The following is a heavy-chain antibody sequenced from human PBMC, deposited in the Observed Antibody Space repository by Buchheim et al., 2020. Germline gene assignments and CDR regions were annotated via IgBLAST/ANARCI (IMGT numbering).Heavy chain of an antibody. CDR1: GFTFSSYG. J-gene: IGHJ6*02. CDR2: IWYDGSNK. Sequence: QVQLVESGGGVVQPGRSLRLSCAASGFTFSSYGMHWVRQAPGKGLEWVAVIWYDGSNKYYADSVKGRFTISRDNSKNTLYLQMNSLRAEDTAVYYCARAHELLLQYGMDVWGQGTT. D-gene: IGHD3-10*01. CDR3: ARAHELLLQYGMDV. V-gene: IGHV3-33*01.